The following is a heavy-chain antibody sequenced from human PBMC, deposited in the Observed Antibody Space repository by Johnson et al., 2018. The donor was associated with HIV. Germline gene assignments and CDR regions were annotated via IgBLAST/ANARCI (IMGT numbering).Heavy chain of an antibody. J-gene: IGHJ3*02. Sequence: VQLVESGGGVVQPGGSLRLSCAASGFTVSSNYMSWVRQAPGKGLEWVSVIYSGGSTYYADSVKGRFTISRDNSKNTLYLQMNSLRAEDTAVYYCAASVYYYDSSGYFAFDIWGQGTMVTVSS. CDR1: GFTVSSNY. CDR2: IYSGGST. CDR3: AASVYYYDSSGYFAFDI. V-gene: IGHV3-66*01. D-gene: IGHD3-22*01.